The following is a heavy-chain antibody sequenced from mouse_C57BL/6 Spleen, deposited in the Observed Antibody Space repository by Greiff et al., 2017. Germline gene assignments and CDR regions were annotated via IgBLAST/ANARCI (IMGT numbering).Heavy chain of an antibody. J-gene: IGHJ2*01. CDR2: IYPGDGDT. D-gene: IGHD1-1*01. V-gene: IGHV1-80*01. Sequence: QVQLQQSGAELVKPGASVKISCKASGYAFSSYWMNWVKQRPGKGLEWIGQIYPGDGDTNYNGKFKGKATLTADKSSSTAYMQLSSLTSEDSAVXFCARYYYGSSYPYCDYWGQGTTLTVSS. CDR1: GYAFSSYW. CDR3: ARYYYGSSYPYCDY.